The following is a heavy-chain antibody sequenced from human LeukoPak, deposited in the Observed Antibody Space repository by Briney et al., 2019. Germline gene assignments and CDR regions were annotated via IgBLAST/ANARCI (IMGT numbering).Heavy chain of an antibody. D-gene: IGHD1-7*01. Sequence: GGSLRLSCAASGFTFSVFEMNWVRQAPGKGLEWVSYISSTGSWTYYADSVKGRFTISRDNSKNTLYLQMNSLRPEDTAVYYCARENYGDHYFDYWGQGTLITVSS. CDR3: ARENYGDHYFDY. CDR2: ISSTGSWT. V-gene: IGHV3-48*03. CDR1: GFTFSVFE. J-gene: IGHJ4*02.